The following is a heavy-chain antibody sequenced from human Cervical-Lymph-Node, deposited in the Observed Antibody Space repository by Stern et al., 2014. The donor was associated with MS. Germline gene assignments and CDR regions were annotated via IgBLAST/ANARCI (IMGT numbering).Heavy chain of an antibody. D-gene: IGHD1-26*01. Sequence: VQLVESGAEVKKPGPPAKVSCKASGGTFSSYAISWVRQAPGQGLEWMGGTIPIFGTANYAQKFQGRVTITADESTSTAYMELSSLRSEDTAVYYCARGELKEGLVRGMDVWGQGTTVTVSS. CDR3: ARGELKEGLVRGMDV. CDR2: TIPIFGTA. CDR1: GGTFSSYA. J-gene: IGHJ6*02. V-gene: IGHV1-69*01.